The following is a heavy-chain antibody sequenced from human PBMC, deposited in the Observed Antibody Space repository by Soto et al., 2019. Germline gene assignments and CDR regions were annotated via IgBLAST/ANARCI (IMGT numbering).Heavy chain of an antibody. D-gene: IGHD3-10*01. CDR3: ARGSMVRGPTPFDY. CDR1: GGSIRSYY. Sequence: SETLSLTCNVSGGSIRSYYWNWIRQPPGKTLEWIGDVYYSGSANYNPSLKSRVTISVDMSKNQFSLKLNSVTAADTAVYYCARGSMVRGPTPFDYWGQGTLVTVSS. CDR2: VYYSGSA. V-gene: IGHV4-59*01. J-gene: IGHJ4*02.